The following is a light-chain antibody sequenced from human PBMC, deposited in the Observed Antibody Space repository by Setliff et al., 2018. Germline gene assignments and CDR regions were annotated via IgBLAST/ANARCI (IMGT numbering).Light chain of an antibody. CDR2: DVT. CDR1: SSDIGAYNY. Sequence: QSVLTQPASVSGSPGQSITISCTGASSDIGAYNYVSWYQQYPRQAPKLIIYDVTKRPSGVSYRFSGFKSGNTASLTVSGLQAGDEADYFCASYAGANTYVVFGGGTKVTV. J-gene: IGLJ2*01. CDR3: ASYAGANTYVV. V-gene: IGLV2-14*03.